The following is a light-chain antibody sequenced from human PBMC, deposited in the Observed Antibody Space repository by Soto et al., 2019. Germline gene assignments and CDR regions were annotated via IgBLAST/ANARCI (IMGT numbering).Light chain of an antibody. CDR3: QHWVDYMWT. CDR2: KAS. Sequence: DIHLTQSPSTLSASVADRVTITCRASQSISSWLAWYQQKPGKAPKLLIYKASTLESGVPSRFSGSGSGTEFTLTISSLQPDDFATYYCQHWVDYMWTFGQGTKVEIK. J-gene: IGKJ1*01. V-gene: IGKV1-5*03. CDR1: QSISSW.